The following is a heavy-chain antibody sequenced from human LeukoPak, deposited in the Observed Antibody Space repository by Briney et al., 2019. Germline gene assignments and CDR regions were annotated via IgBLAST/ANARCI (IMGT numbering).Heavy chain of an antibody. CDR1: GFTFSSYA. J-gene: IGHJ4*02. CDR2: ISGSGGST. V-gene: IGHV3-23*01. D-gene: IGHD3-10*01. Sequence: GGSLRLSCAAPGFTFSSYAMSWVRQAPGKGLEWVSVISGSGGSTHYADSVKGRFTISRDNSKNTLYLQMNSLRAEDTAVYYCASQPGEVDYFDYWGQGTLVTVSS. CDR3: ASQPGEVDYFDY.